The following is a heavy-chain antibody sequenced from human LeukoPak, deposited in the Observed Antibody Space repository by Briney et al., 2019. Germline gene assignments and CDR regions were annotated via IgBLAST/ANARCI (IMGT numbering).Heavy chain of an antibody. Sequence: GGSLRLSCAASGFTDSSTFMSWVRQAPGRGLEWVSLIYSGGSTYYADSVKGRFTISRDNSKNTLYLQMKSLRAEDTAVYYCASGDYDSSGYYDYWGQGTLVTVSS. CDR2: IYSGGST. D-gene: IGHD3-22*01. J-gene: IGHJ4*02. CDR3: ASGDYDSSGYYDY. CDR1: GFTDSSTF. V-gene: IGHV3-66*01.